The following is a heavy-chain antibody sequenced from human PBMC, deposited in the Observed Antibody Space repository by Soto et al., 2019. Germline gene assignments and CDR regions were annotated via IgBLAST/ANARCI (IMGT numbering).Heavy chain of an antibody. CDR2: IYSSVSP. J-gene: IGHJ4*02. Sequence: SENLSLTCTVSGGSISSGGYYWSWIRQHPGKGLAWIGDIYSSVSPDYNPSLKIRVTISVYTAKNQFSLKLSSVPAADTAVYYCARDPLQDYGDYTVGGVQGTRFTVSS. D-gene: IGHD4-17*01. CDR1: GGSISSGGYY. CDR3: ARDPLQDYGDYTVG. V-gene: IGHV4-31*03.